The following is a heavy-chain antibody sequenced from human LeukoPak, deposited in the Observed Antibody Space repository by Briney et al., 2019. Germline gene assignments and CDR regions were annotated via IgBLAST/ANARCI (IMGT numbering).Heavy chain of an antibody. CDR3: ARRASAYSHPYDY. D-gene: IGHD4/OR15-4a*01. J-gene: IGHJ4*02. Sequence: GGSLRLSCAASGFTVSSNYMSWVRQAPGKGLEWVSFIYSDNTHYSDSVKGRFTISRDNSKNTLYLQMNSLRAEDTAVYYCARRASAYSHPYDYWGQGTLVTVSS. CDR2: IYSDNT. CDR1: GFTVSSNY. V-gene: IGHV3-53*01.